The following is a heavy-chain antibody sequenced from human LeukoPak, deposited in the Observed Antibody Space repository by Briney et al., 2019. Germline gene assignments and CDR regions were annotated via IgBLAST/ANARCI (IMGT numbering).Heavy chain of an antibody. Sequence: GGSLRLSCVGSGFRFSDYYMSWIRQAPGKGLEWVSYISNDSVDKYYVDSVRGRFTISRDNAKKSMYLQMSGLRVEDTAVYYCARRDWVSGAVRAFDVWGQGTMVTVSS. V-gene: IGHV3-11*04. CDR3: ARRDWVSGAVRAFDV. CDR2: ISNDSVDK. J-gene: IGHJ3*01. D-gene: IGHD3-3*01. CDR1: GFRFSDYY.